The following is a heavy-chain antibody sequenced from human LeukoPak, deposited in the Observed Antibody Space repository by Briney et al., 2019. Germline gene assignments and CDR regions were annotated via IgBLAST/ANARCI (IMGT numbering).Heavy chain of an antibody. D-gene: IGHD3-22*01. CDR2: IIPILGIA. Sequence: SVKVSCKASGGTFSSYAISWVRQAHGQGLEWMGRIIPILGIANYAQKFQGRVTITADKSTSTAYMELSSLRSEDTAVYYCASAYYYDSSGSFDYWGQGTLVTVSS. CDR3: ASAYYYDSSGSFDY. J-gene: IGHJ4*02. CDR1: GGTFSSYA. V-gene: IGHV1-69*04.